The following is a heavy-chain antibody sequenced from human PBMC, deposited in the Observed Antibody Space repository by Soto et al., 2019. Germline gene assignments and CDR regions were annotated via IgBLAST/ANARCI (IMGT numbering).Heavy chain of an antibody. D-gene: IGHD1-26*01. Sequence: QVQLVESGGGVVQPGRSLRLSCAASGFTFSSYAMHWVRQAPGKGLEWVAVISYDGSNKYYADSVKGRFTISRDNSKNTLYLQMNSLRAEDTAVYYCAREGGSYYNSFDYWGQGTLVTVSS. CDR2: ISYDGSNK. J-gene: IGHJ4*02. CDR3: AREGGSYYNSFDY. CDR1: GFTFSSYA. V-gene: IGHV3-30-3*01.